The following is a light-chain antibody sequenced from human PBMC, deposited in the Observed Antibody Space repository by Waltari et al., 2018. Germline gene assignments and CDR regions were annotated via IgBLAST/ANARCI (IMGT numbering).Light chain of an antibody. V-gene: IGKV1-17*01. CDR3: IQHNTYALT. CDR2: AAS. Sequence: DIQMTQSPSSLSVSVGDRVTIACRASKAIRNDLGWLQQKPGKAPSRLIYAASRLKSGVPSRFRGSGSGTQVTLTISSLQHEDFATYYCIQHNTYALTFGGGTKVEI. CDR1: KAIRND. J-gene: IGKJ4*01.